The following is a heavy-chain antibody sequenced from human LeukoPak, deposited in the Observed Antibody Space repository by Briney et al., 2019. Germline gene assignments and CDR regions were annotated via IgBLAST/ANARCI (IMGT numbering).Heavy chain of an antibody. Sequence: SETLSLTCAVYGGSFSGYYWSWIRQPPGKGLEWIGEINRSGSTNYNPSLKSRVTISVDTSKNQFSLKLSSVTAADTAVYYCARAGVYAGYSYSGAKLDYWGQGTLVTVSS. CDR3: ARAGVYAGYSYSGAKLDY. D-gene: IGHD5-18*01. CDR2: INRSGST. V-gene: IGHV4-34*01. CDR1: GGSFSGYY. J-gene: IGHJ4*02.